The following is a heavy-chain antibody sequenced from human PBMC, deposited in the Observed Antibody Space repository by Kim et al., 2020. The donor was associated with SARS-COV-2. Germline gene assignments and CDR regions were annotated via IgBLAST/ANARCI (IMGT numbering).Heavy chain of an antibody. V-gene: IGHV4-34*01. CDR1: GGSFSGYY. J-gene: IGHJ6*03. CDR2: INHSGST. CDR3: ARGTRQWLSRHYYYYMDV. Sequence: SETLSLTCAVYGGSFSGYYWSWILQPPGKGLEWIGEINHSGSTNYNPSLKSRVTISVDTSKNQFSLKLSSVTAADTAVYYCARGTRQWLSRHYYYYMDVWGKETTVTVSS. D-gene: IGHD5-12*01.